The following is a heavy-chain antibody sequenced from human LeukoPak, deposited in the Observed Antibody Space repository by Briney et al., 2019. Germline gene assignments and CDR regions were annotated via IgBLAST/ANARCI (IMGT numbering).Heavy chain of an antibody. Sequence: GGSLRLSCGASGFTFSDYWMSWVRQTPGKGLEWVANISPDGSERYYVDSVKGRFTISRDNAKKSLYLQMDSLRAEDTAVYHCARATYSGPGHWGQGTPVSVSS. D-gene: IGHD3-16*01. CDR1: GFTFSDYW. V-gene: IGHV3-7*04. CDR2: ISPDGSER. J-gene: IGHJ4*02. CDR3: ARATYSGPGH.